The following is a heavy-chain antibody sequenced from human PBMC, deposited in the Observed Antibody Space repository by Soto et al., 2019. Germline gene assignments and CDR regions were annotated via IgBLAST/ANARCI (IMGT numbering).Heavy chain of an antibody. CDR2: LSGSGAST. CDR3: AKGSSTPPNWFGP. J-gene: IGHJ5*02. CDR1: GFSFSTYA. Sequence: EVQLLESGGGLVQPGGCLRLSCTASGFSFSTYAMSWVRQAPGKGLEWVSALSGSGASTFYADSVKGRFTISRDNSKNTVYLQMNSLSADDTAVYFCAKGSSTPPNWFGPWGRGTLVTVSS. V-gene: IGHV3-23*01.